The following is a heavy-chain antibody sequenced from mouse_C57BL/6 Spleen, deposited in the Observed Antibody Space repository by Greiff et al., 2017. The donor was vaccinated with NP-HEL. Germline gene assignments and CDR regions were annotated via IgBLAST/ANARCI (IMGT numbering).Heavy chain of an antibody. Sequence: QVQLQQSGPELVKPGASVKISCKASGYAFSSSWMNWVKQRPGKGLEWIGRIYPGDGDTNYNGKFKGKATLTADKSSSTAYMHLSSLTSEDSAVYFCARPKGYWYFDVWGTGTTVTVSS. CDR3: ARPKGYWYFDV. CDR2: IYPGDGDT. V-gene: IGHV1-82*01. J-gene: IGHJ1*03. CDR1: GYAFSSSW.